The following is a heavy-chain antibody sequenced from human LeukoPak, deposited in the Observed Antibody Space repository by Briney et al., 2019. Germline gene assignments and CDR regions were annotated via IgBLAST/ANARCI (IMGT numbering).Heavy chain of an antibody. J-gene: IGHJ4*02. V-gene: IGHV3-7*05. D-gene: IGHD3-10*01. CDR3: ARDRGSQDY. Sequence: GGSLRLSCAASGFTFSTFWMSWVRQAPGKGLEWVANIKQDGSEKYYVDSVKGRCTISRDNAKNSLYLQMSSLRAEDTAVYYCARDRGSQDYWGQGTLVTVSS. CDR2: IKQDGSEK. CDR1: GFTFSTFW.